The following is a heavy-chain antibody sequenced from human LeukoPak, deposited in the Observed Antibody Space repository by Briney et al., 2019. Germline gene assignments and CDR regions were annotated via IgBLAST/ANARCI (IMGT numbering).Heavy chain of an antibody. CDR3: AKGNPDWSIGY. D-gene: IGHD3-9*01. CDR2: ISSNSGSI. CDR1: GFTFDDCG. V-gene: IGHV3-9*01. J-gene: IGHJ4*02. Sequence: PGGSLRLSCAASGFTFDDCGMHWLRQAPGKGLEWVAGISSNSGSIGYADSVGGRFTISRDNAKNSVYLQMNSLRAEDTALYYCAKGNPDWSIGYWGQGTLVTVSA.